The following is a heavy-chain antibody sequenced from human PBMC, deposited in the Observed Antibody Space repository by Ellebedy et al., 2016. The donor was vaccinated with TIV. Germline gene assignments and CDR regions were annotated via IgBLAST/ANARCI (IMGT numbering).Heavy chain of an antibody. CDR2: IIPIFGTA. CDR1: GGTFSSYA. CDR3: AKVGPGSAEEIVVVAVAVCDY. Sequence: SVKVSXXASGGTFSSYAISWVRQPPGQGLEWMGGIIPIFGTANYAQKFQGRVTITADESTSTAYMELSSLRSEDTAVYYCAKVGPGSAEEIVVVAVAVCDYWGQGTLVTVSS. J-gene: IGHJ4*02. D-gene: IGHD2-2*01. V-gene: IGHV1-69*13.